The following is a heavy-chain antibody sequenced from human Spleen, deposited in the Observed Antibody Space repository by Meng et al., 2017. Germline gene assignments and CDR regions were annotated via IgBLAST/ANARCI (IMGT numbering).Heavy chain of an antibody. V-gene: IGHV1-2*06. CDR2: IDPKSGDT. CDR1: GYNFPDYY. CDR3: ARQSVHGPSIELDY. J-gene: IGHJ4*02. Sequence: ASVKVSCKPSGYNFPDYYIHWVRRAPGQGLEWMGRIDPKSGDTHYAQRFQGRVTMTGDTSISTAYLQWSSLKASDTAMYYCARQSVHGPSIELDYWGQGTLVTVSS. D-gene: IGHD1-1*01.